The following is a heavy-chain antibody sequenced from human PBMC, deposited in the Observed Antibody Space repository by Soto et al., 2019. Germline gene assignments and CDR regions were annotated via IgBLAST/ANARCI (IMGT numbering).Heavy chain of an antibody. V-gene: IGHV4-31*03. CDR1: GDSINSVNNY. Sequence: SETLSITCPVSGDSINSVNNYWSWIRQHPVMVLEWIGHVVYSGTSYYNPSLKSRVSISLDTSKNQVSLKLDSVTAADTAVYFCAREHTKCTGDMCYFAGNLFDPWGQGTLVTVSS. CDR2: VVYSGTS. J-gene: IGHJ5*02. CDR3: AREHTKCTGDMCYFAGNLFDP. D-gene: IGHD2-8*02.